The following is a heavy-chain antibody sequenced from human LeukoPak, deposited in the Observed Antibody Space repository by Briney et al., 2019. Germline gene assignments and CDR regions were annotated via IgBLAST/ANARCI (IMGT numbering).Heavy chain of an antibody. D-gene: IGHD4-17*01. Sequence: SVKASCKASGGTFSSYAISWVRQAPGQGLDWMGGIIPIFGTANYAQKFQGRVTITTDESTSTAYMELSSLRSEDTAVYYCAREGSYGDYLGANWFDPWGQGTLVTVSS. CDR1: GGTFSSYA. CDR2: IIPIFGTA. V-gene: IGHV1-69*05. J-gene: IGHJ5*02. CDR3: AREGSYGDYLGANWFDP.